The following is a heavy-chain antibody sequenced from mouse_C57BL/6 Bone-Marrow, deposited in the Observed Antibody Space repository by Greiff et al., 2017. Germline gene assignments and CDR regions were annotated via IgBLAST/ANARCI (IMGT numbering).Heavy chain of an antibody. J-gene: IGHJ2*01. D-gene: IGHD2-5*01. CDR3: ARWGYSNYDLDY. CDR1: GYTFTSYW. Sequence: QVQLQQPGAELVRPGTSVTLSCKASGYTFTSYWMHWVKQRPGQGLEWIGVIDPSDSYTNYNQKFKGKATLTVDTSSSTAYMQLSSLTSEEYAVYYCARWGYSNYDLDYWGQGTTLTVSS. V-gene: IGHV1-59*01. CDR2: IDPSDSYT.